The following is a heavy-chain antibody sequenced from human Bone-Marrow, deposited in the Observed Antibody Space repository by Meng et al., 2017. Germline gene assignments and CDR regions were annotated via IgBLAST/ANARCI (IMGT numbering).Heavy chain of an antibody. V-gene: IGHV1-2*06. CDR3: ARLYSSSWLHYYYGMDV. CDR1: GYTFPDYW. Sequence: ASVKVSCKASGYTFPDYWLHWVRRAPGQGLEWMGRINPKSGDTHYAQRFQGRVTMTGDTSISTAYMELSGLRSDDTAMYYCARLYSSSWLHYYYGMDVWGQGTTVTVSS. J-gene: IGHJ6*02. CDR2: INPKSGDT. D-gene: IGHD6-13*01.